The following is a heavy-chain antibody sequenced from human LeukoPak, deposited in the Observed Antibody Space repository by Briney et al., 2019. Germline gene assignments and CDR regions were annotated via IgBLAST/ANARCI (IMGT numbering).Heavy chain of an antibody. J-gene: IGHJ4*02. CDR3: ARDLSGTTTFDY. V-gene: IGHV1-2*04. Sequence: GASGNVSCKASEYTFTGYYIHWVRQAPGQGLEWMGWINPNTGDINYAQKFQDWVTMTRDTSISTAYMELSRLRSDDTAIYYCARDLSGTTTFDYWGQGTLVTVSS. D-gene: IGHD1-1*01. CDR1: EYTFTGYY. CDR2: INPNTGDI.